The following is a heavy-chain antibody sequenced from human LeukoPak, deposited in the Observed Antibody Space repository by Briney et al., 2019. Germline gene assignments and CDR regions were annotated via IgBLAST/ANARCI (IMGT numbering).Heavy chain of an antibody. J-gene: IGHJ4*02. V-gene: IGHV1-18*01. CDR2: ISAYNGYT. CDR1: GYTFTSYD. CDR3: ARYESGYDFFFDY. Sequence: ASVKVSCKASGYTFTSYDISWVRQAPGQGLEWMGWISAYNGYTNYAQMLQGRVTMTTDTSTSTAYMELRSLRSDDTAVYYCARYESGYDFFFDYWGQGTLVTVSS. D-gene: IGHD5-12*01.